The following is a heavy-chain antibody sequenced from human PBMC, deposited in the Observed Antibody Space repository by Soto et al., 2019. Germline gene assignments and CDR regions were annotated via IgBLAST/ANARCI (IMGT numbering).Heavy chain of an antibody. CDR3: ARGPPETSYCSSTSCYLSNWFDP. V-gene: IGHV3-11*01. CDR1: GFTFSDYY. Sequence: PGGSLRLSCAASGFTFSDYYMSWIRQAPGKGLEWVSYISSSGSTIYYADSVKGRFTISRDNAKNSLYLQMNSLRAEDTAVYYCARGPPETSYCSSTSCYLSNWFDPWGQGTLVTVS. CDR2: ISSSGSTI. D-gene: IGHD2-2*01. J-gene: IGHJ5*02.